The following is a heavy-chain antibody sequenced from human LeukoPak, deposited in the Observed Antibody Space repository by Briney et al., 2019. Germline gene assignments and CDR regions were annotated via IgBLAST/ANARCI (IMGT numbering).Heavy chain of an antibody. Sequence: SVKVSCKASGGTFSTYTISWVRQAPGQGLEWMGGIIPIFGTANSAQKFQGRVTITTDESTSTAYMELSSLRSEDTAAYYCARDRSFSSPDAFDIWGQGTMVTVSS. V-gene: IGHV1-69*05. CDR3: ARDRSFSSPDAFDI. D-gene: IGHD6-6*01. CDR2: IIPIFGTA. J-gene: IGHJ3*02. CDR1: GGTFSTYT.